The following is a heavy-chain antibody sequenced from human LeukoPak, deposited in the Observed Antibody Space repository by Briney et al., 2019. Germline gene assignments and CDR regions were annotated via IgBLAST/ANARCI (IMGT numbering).Heavy chain of an antibody. V-gene: IGHV4-38-2*02. CDR2: IYHSGST. D-gene: IGHD5-12*01. CDR1: GYSISSGYY. J-gene: IGHJ4*02. Sequence: SETLSLTCTVSGYSISSGYYWGWIRQPPGKGLEWIGSIYHSGSTYYNPSLKSRVTISVDTSKNQFSLKLSSVTAADTAVYYCARRGSGYDYWGQETLVTVSS. CDR3: ARRGSGYDY.